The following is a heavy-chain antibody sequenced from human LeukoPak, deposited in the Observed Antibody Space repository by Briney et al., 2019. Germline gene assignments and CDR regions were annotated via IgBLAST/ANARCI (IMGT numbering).Heavy chain of an antibody. Sequence: GASVKVSCKASGYTFTGYYMHWVRQAPGQGLEWMGGIIPTYGAANTAQKFQDRVTIIADVFTKTAYMELSSLTSEDTAVYYCARTRDALREVDAFDLWGQGTMVTVSS. D-gene: IGHD4-17*01. CDR2: IIPTYGAA. CDR1: GYTFTGYY. V-gene: IGHV1-69*13. CDR3: ARTRDALREVDAFDL. J-gene: IGHJ3*01.